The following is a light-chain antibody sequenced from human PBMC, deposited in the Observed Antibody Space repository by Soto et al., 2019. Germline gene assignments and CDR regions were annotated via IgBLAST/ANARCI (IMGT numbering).Light chain of an antibody. V-gene: IGLV1-40*01. J-gene: IGLJ1*01. CDR3: QSYDNSLTGFYI. CDR1: SSNIGAGYD. Sequence: QSVLTQPPSVSGAPGQRVTISCTGSSSNIGAGYDVHWYQQLPGTAPKVLIYYNTNRPSGVPDRFSGSKSGTSASLAITGLQAEDEADYCCQSYDNSLTGFYIFGTGTKLTVL. CDR2: YNT.